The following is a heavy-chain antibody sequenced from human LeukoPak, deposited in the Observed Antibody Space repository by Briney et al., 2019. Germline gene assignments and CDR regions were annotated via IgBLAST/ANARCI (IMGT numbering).Heavy chain of an antibody. J-gene: IGHJ3*02. CDR2: IYTSGST. Sequence: SETLSLTCTVSGGSISSYYWSWIQQPPGKGLEWIGYIYTSGSTNYNPSLKSRVTISVDTSKNQFSLKLSSVTAADTAVYYCATRIVGAMKAFDIWGQGTMVTVSS. D-gene: IGHD1-26*01. CDR1: GGSISSYY. V-gene: IGHV4-4*09. CDR3: ATRIVGAMKAFDI.